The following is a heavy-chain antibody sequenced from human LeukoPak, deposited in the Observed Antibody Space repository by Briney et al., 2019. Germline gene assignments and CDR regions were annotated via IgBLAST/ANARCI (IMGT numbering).Heavy chain of an antibody. V-gene: IGHV3-23*01. CDR2: IGRYGGDI. D-gene: IGHD4-23*01. CDR1: GFTFSGYA. Sequence: GGSLRLSCAVSGFTFSGYAMSWVRQAPGKGLEWVSVIGRYGGDIHYADSVEGRFTISRDNSKNTLYLQMNSLRVEDTAIYYCAKYAPPTTVVTRFFDSWGQGTLVTVSS. J-gene: IGHJ4*02. CDR3: AKYAPPTTVVTRFFDS.